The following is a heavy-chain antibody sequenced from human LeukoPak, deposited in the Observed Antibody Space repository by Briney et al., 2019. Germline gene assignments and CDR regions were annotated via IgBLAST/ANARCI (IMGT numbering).Heavy chain of an antibody. J-gene: IGHJ4*02. Sequence: GGSLRLSCAASGFTFDDYAMHWVRQAPGKGLEWVSLISGDGGSTYYADSVKGRFTISRDNRKNSIYLQMNSLRTEDTALYYCAKDIEYDSSGYYLDPEYYFDYWGQGTLVTVSS. CDR3: AKDIEYDSSGYYLDPEYYFDY. CDR2: ISGDGGST. CDR1: GFTFDDYA. V-gene: IGHV3-43*02. D-gene: IGHD3-22*01.